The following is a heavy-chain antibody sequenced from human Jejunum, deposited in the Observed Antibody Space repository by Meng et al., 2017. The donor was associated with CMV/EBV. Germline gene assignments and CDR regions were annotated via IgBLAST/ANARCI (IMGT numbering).Heavy chain of an antibody. D-gene: IGHD4-11*01. CDR1: GGSISDYY. CDR2: IYNTGSA. Sequence: GGSISDYYWSWIRQPPGKGREWIGYIYNTGSANYNNYNASLKTRITMSLDTSKNQFSLKLSSVTTADTAVYYCARGHYIFNYFDYWGKGTLVTVSS. V-gene: IGHV4-59*01. CDR3: ARGHYIFNYFDY. J-gene: IGHJ4*02.